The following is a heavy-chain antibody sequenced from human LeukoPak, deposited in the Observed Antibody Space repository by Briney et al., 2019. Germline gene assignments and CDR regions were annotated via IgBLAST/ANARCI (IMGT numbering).Heavy chain of an antibody. CDR2: INPDGSST. D-gene: IGHD1-14*01. CDR1: GFTFSSYW. Sequence: GGSLRLSCAASGFTFSSYWMHWVRHAPGKGLVWVSRINPDGSSTSYADSVKGRFTISRDNSKNTLYLHINSLRAEDTALYYCVKDNPLDYWGQGTLVIVS. J-gene: IGHJ4*02. CDR3: VKDNPLDY. V-gene: IGHV3-74*01.